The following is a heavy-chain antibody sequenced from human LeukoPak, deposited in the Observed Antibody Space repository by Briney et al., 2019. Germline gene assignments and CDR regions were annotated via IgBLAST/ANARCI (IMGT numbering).Heavy chain of an antibody. CDR2: IYSDGGGA. CDR1: GITFGNNW. CDR3: ARDVPNNWFDT. J-gene: IGHJ5*02. Sequence: GGSLRLSCAASGITFGNNWMHWVRQGPGKGLVWISRIYSDGGGAIYADSVKGRFTVSRDNAKNTLYLQMNSLRAEDTAVYYCARDVPNNWFDTWGQGTLVTVSS. V-gene: IGHV3-74*01.